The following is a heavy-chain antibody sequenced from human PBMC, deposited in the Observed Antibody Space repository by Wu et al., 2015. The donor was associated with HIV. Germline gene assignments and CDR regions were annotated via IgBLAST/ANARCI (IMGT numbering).Heavy chain of an antibody. CDR1: GGTFSSYA. Sequence: QVQLIQSGAEVKKPGSSVKISCKTSGGTFSSYAINWVRQAPGQGLEWMGIINPSGGSTSYAQKFQGRVTMTRDTSTSTVYMELSSLRSEDTAVYYCARGRSYYGSGSYSDYWGQGTLVTVSS. D-gene: IGHD3-10*01. CDR2: INPSGGST. CDR3: ARGRSYYGSGSYSDY. V-gene: IGHV1-46*01. J-gene: IGHJ4*02.